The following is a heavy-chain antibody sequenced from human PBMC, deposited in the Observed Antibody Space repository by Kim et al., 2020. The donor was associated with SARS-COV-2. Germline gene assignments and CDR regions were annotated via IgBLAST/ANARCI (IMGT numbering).Heavy chain of an antibody. V-gene: IGHV4-39*01. CDR2: IYYSGST. J-gene: IGHJ4*02. Sequence: SETLSLTCTVSGGSISSSSYYWGWIRQPPGKGLEWIGSIYYSGSTYYNPSLKSRVTISVDTSKNQFSLKLSSVTAADTAVYYCARSNGGILWWSAMGYFDYWGQGTLVTVSS. D-gene: IGHD2-21*01. CDR1: GGSISSSSYY. CDR3: ARSNGGILWWSAMGYFDY.